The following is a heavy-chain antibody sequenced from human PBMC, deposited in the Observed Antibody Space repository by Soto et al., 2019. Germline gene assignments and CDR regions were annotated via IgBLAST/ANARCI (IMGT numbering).Heavy chain of an antibody. J-gene: IGHJ6*02. Sequence: AASVKVSCKASGYTFTSYYMHWVRQAPGQGLEWMGIINPSGGSTSYAQKFQGRVTMTRDTSTSTVYMELSSLRSEDTALYYCASDYVVIWFQDPLGAGMGAWGQGTTVTVSS. CDR3: ASDYVVIWFQDPLGAGMGA. V-gene: IGHV1-46*01. D-gene: IGHD3-10*01. CDR2: INPSGGST. CDR1: GYTFTSYY.